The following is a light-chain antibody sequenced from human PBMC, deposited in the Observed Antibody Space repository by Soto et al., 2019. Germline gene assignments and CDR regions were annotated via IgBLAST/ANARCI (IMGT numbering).Light chain of an antibody. V-gene: IGKV3-15*01. Sequence: ETMMTQSPDTLSVSLGERCTLSCRASQSLRSSLAWYQQKPGQSPRLLIYGASTRATGIPARFSGSGSGTEFTLTISSLQSVDFAVYYCQPYDNWPQTVGQVTQVDIK. J-gene: IGKJ1*01. CDR2: GAS. CDR1: QSLRSS. CDR3: QPYDNWPQT.